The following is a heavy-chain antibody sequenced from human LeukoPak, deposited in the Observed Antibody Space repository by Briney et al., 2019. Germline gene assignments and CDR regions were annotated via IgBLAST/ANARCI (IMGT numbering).Heavy chain of an antibody. V-gene: IGHV4-34*01. J-gene: IGHJ3*02. D-gene: IGHD5-24*01. CDR1: GGSFSGYY. CDR2: INHSGST. Sequence: SETLSLTCAVYGGSFSGYYWSWIRQPSGKGLEWIGEINHSGSTNYNPSLKSRVTISVDTSKNQFSLKLNSVTAADTAVYFCARWEVATTQGAFDIWGQGTVVTVSS. CDR3: ARWEVATTQGAFDI.